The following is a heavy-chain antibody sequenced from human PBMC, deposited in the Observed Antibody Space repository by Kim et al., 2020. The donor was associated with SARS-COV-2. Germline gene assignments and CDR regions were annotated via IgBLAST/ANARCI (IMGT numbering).Heavy chain of an antibody. CDR3: ARTTVTYYYYGMDV. D-gene: IGHD4-17*01. J-gene: IGHJ6*02. V-gene: IGHV3-74*01. Sequence: ADSVKGRFTISRDNAKNTLYLQMNRLRAEDTAVYYCARTTVTYYYYGMDVWGQGTTVTVSS.